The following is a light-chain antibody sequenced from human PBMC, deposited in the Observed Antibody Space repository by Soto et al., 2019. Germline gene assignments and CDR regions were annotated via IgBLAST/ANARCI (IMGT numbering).Light chain of an antibody. CDR3: CSYAGSSTWV. Sequence: QAVVTQPASVSGSPGQSITISCTATSSDVGTYNLVSWYQQHPGKAPKLMIYEASKRPSGVSNRFSGSKSGNTASLTISGLQADDEADYYCCSYAGSSTWVFGGGTQLTVL. CDR1: SSDVGTYNL. CDR2: EAS. J-gene: IGLJ3*02. V-gene: IGLV2-23*01.